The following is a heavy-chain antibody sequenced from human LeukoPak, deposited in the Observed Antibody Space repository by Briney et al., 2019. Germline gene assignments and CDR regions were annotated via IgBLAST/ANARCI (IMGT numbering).Heavy chain of an antibody. D-gene: IGHD6-6*01. Sequence: SSETLSLTCTVSGGSISSSSYYWGWIRQPPGKGLEWIGSIYYSGSTYYNPSLKSRVTISVDTSKNQFSLKLSSVTAADTAVYYCASSPPGIAARRWGQGTLVTVSS. CDR2: IYYSGST. J-gene: IGHJ4*02. CDR3: ASSPPGIAARR. V-gene: IGHV4-39*01. CDR1: GGSISSSSYY.